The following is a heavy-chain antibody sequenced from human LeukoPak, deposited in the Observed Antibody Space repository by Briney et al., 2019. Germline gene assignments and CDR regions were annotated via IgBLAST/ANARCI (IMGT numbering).Heavy chain of an antibody. D-gene: IGHD6-19*01. V-gene: IGHV3-23*01. J-gene: IGHJ4*02. Sequence: GGSLRLSCAASGFTFSSYAMSWVRQAPGKGLEWVSAISGSGGSTYYADSVRGRFTISRDNSKNTLYLQMNSLRAEDTAVYYCAKAQWLARIFDYWGQGTLVTVSS. CDR2: ISGSGGST. CDR1: GFTFSSYA. CDR3: AKAQWLARIFDY.